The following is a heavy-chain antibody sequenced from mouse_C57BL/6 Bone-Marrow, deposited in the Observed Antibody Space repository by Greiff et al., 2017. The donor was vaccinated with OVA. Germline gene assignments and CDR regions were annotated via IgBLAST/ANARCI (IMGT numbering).Heavy chain of an antibody. CDR1: GYTFTSYW. CDR2: IHPNSGST. CDR3: ARPYYYGSSYLSYWYFDV. D-gene: IGHD1-1*01. J-gene: IGHJ1*03. Sequence: VQLQQPGAELVKPGASVKLSCKASGYTFTSYWMHWVKQRPGQGLEWIGMIHPNSGSTNYNEKFKSKATLTVDKSSSTAYMQLSSLTSEDSAVYYCARPYYYGSSYLSYWYFDVWGTGTTVTVSS. V-gene: IGHV1-64*01.